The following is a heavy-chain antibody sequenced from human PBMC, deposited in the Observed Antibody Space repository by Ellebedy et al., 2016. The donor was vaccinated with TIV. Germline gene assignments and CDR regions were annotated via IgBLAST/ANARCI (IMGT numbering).Heavy chain of an antibody. V-gene: IGHV3-74*01. D-gene: IGHD1-26*01. Sequence: GGSLRLXXAASGFTFGSHWIHWVRQAPGKGLVWVARINGPGTVTGFADYVKGRFIISRDNTKNTLYLQLNSLRAEDTGIYYCARDSGSYPFDYWGQGALVTVSS. J-gene: IGHJ4*02. CDR2: INGPGTVT. CDR3: ARDSGSYPFDY. CDR1: GFTFGSHW.